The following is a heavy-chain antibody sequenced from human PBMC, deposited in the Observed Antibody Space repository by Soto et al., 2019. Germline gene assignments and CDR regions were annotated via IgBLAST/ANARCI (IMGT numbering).Heavy chain of an antibody. CDR1: GFTFGDYA. J-gene: IGHJ4*02. Sequence: GGSLRLSCTASGFTFGDYAMSWFRQAPGKGLAWVGFIRSKAYGGTTEYAASVKGRFTISRDDSKSIAYLQMNSLKTEDTAVYYCTRVTILEDYFDYWGQGTLVTVSS. D-gene: IGHD2-15*01. CDR2: IRSKAYGGTT. CDR3: TRVTILEDYFDY. V-gene: IGHV3-49*03.